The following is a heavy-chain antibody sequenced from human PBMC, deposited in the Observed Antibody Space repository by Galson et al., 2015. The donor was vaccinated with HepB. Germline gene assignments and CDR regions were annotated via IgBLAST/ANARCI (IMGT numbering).Heavy chain of an antibody. V-gene: IGHV1-2*02. CDR2: ITPNSGAT. J-gene: IGHJ6*02. CDR1: GYTFTGYY. CDR3: ARVRYFDWLDYYYYYYGMDV. D-gene: IGHD3-9*01. Sequence: SVKVSCKASGYTFTGYYMNWVRQAPGQGLEWMGGITPNSGATNYAQKFQGRVTMTRDTSTSTAYMELSRLRSDDTAVYYCARVRYFDWLDYYYYYYGMDVWGQGTTVTVSS.